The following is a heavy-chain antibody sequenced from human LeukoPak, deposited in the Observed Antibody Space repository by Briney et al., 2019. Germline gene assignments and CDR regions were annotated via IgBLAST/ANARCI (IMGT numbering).Heavy chain of an antibody. J-gene: IGHJ4*02. V-gene: IGHV3-23*01. D-gene: IGHD6-6*01. Sequence: GGSLRLSCAASGFTFSSYAMSWVRQAPGKGLEWVSAISGSGGSTYYADSVKGRFTISRDNSKNTLYLQMNSLRAEDKAVYYCAKAGRRSPYYFDYWGQGTLVTVSS. CDR3: AKAGRRSPYYFDY. CDR1: GFTFSSYA. CDR2: ISGSGGST.